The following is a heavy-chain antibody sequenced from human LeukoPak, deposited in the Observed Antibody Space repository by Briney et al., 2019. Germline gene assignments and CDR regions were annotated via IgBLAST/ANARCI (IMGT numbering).Heavy chain of an antibody. CDR3: AKDGYCSGGSCYSAKAPAVAYYFYYYMDV. J-gene: IGHJ6*03. CDR1: GFTFSSYA. CDR2: ISGSGGST. Sequence: PGGSLRLSCAASGFTFSSYAMSGARQATGKGLEWVSAISGSGGSTYYADCVKGRFTISRDNSKNTLYLQMNSLRAEDTAVYYCAKDGYCSGGSCYSAKAPAVAYYFYYYMDVWGKGTTVTVSS. D-gene: IGHD2-15*01. V-gene: IGHV3-23*01.